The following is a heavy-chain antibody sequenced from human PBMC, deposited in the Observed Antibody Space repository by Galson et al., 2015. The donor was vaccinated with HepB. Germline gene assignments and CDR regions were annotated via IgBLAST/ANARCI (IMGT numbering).Heavy chain of an antibody. V-gene: IGHV3-9*01. Sequence: SLRLSCAASGFTFDDYAMHWVRQAPGKGLEWVSGISWNSGSIGYADSVKGRFTISRDNAKNSLYLQMNSLRAEDTALYYCAKDRTIAAAGGGRGYFQHWGQGTLVTVSS. J-gene: IGHJ1*01. D-gene: IGHD6-13*01. CDR3: AKDRTIAAAGGGRGYFQH. CDR2: ISWNSGSI. CDR1: GFTFDDYA.